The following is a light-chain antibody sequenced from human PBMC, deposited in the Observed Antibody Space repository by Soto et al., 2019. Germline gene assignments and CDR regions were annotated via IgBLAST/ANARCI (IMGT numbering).Light chain of an antibody. V-gene: IGKV3-20*01. CDR3: QQYGSSPQT. Sequence: EIVLTQSPGTLSLSPGERAALSCRASQSVSSSSLAWYQQKPGQAPRLLVYGASSRATGVPDRFSGIGSGTDFTLIISSLRPEDFALYFCQQYGSSPQTFGQGTKVESK. CDR1: QSVSSSS. J-gene: IGKJ1*01. CDR2: GAS.